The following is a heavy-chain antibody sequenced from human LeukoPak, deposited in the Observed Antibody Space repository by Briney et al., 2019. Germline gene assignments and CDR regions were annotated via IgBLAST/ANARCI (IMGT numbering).Heavy chain of an antibody. CDR1: GYTFTGYY. CDR3: ASFHYYDSSGYSPIDY. Sequence: ASVKVSCKASGYTFTGYYMHWVRQAPGQGLEWMGWINPNSGGTNYAQKFQGRVTMTRDTSISTAYMELSRLRSDGTAVYYCASFHYYDSSGYSPIDYWGQGTLVTVSS. V-gene: IGHV1-2*02. D-gene: IGHD3-22*01. CDR2: INPNSGGT. J-gene: IGHJ4*02.